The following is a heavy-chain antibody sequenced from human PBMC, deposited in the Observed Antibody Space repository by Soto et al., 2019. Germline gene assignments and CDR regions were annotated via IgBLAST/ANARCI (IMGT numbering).Heavy chain of an antibody. Sequence: PGESLKISCNGSGYTFASYWIGWVRQMPGKGLEWMGIIYPSDSDTRYNPPFQGQVTISGDKSINTVYLQWSSLKASDTATYYCARGPTPLFDYWGQGTLVTVSS. CDR2: IYPSDSDT. CDR3: ARGPTPLFDY. V-gene: IGHV5-51*01. D-gene: IGHD2-15*01. CDR1: GYTFASYW. J-gene: IGHJ4*02.